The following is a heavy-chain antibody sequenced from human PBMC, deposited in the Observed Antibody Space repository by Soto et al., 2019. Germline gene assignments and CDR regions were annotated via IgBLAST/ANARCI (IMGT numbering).Heavy chain of an antibody. CDR2: IKSKTDGGTT. V-gene: IGHV3-15*01. CDR1: GFTFNNAW. Sequence: PGGSLRLSCAASGFTFNNAWMSWVRQAPGKGLEWVGRIKSKTDGGTTDHAAPGESRFTISREDSKNTLYLQMKILKPEDTAVYYCTTGNAGSWGQGTLVTVSS. CDR3: TTGNAGS. D-gene: IGHD1-1*01. J-gene: IGHJ5*02.